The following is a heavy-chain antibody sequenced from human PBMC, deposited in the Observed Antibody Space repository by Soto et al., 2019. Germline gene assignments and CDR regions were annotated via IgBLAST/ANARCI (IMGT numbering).Heavy chain of an antibody. CDR3: ASNTVPAAIYYYYYGMDV. D-gene: IGHD2-2*02. J-gene: IGHJ6*02. CDR1: GGTFSSYA. CDR2: IIPIFGTA. Sequence: SVKVSCKASGGTFSSYAISWVRQAPGQGLEWMGGIIPIFGTANYAQKFQGRVTITADKSTSTAYMELSSLRSEDTAVYYCASNTVPAAIYYYYYGMDVWGQGTTVTVS. V-gene: IGHV1-69*06.